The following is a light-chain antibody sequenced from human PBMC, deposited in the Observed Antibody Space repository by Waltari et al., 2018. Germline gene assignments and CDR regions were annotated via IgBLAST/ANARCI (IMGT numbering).Light chain of an antibody. Sequence: QSALTQPASESGSPGQSITISCTGTSNDVGRYNLVSCYHQYPGKAPKLIIYEVSKRPSGVSDRFSGSKSANTASLTISGLQDEDEADYYCCSFAFSSTTSIIFGGGTKLAVL. CDR1: SNDVGRYNL. CDR3: CSFAFSSTTSII. CDR2: EVS. V-gene: IGLV2-23*02. J-gene: IGLJ2*01.